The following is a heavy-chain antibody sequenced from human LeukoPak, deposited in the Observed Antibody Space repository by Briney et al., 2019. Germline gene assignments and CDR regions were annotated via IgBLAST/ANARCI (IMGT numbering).Heavy chain of an antibody. CDR3: ARDRFGGIDI. V-gene: IGHV1-69*06. CDR1: GGTFSSYA. J-gene: IGHJ3*02. Sequence: GSSVKVSCKASGGTFSSYAISWVRQAPGQGLEWMGGIIPIFGTANYAQKFQGRVTITADKSTSTAYMELSSLRAEDTAVYYCARDRFGGIDIWGQGTMVTVSS. D-gene: IGHD3-3*01. CDR2: IIPIFGTA.